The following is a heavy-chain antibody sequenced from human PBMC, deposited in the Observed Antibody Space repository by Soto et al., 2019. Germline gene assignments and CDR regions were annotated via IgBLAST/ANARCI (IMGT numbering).Heavy chain of an antibody. CDR1: GGSFNGYF. V-gene: IGHV4-34*01. CDR2: VNPSGTT. D-gene: IGHD3-3*01. CDR3: ARGGWRHIDY. Sequence: SETLSLTCGVTGGSFNGYFWSWIRQPPGKGLEWIGQVNPSGTTNYNPSLKSRVTMSVDTSKNKFSLNLISVTAAVTAVYYCARGGWRHIDYWGQGTLVTVSS. J-gene: IGHJ4*02.